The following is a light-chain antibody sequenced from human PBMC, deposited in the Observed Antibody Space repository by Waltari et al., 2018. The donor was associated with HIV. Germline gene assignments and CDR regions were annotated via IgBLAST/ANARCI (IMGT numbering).Light chain of an antibody. Sequence: QSALTQPPSASGSPGQSVTISCTGTSSDVGGYNYVSWYQQHTGKAPKLMIYGVNKRPSGVPDRFSGSKSGNTASLTVSGLQAEDEAEYYCSSYAGSNNVVFGGGTKLTVL. CDR2: GVN. J-gene: IGLJ2*01. CDR1: SSDVGGYNY. V-gene: IGLV2-8*01. CDR3: SSYAGSNNVV.